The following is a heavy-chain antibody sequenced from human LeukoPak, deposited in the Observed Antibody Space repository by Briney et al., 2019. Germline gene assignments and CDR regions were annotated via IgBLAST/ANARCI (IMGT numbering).Heavy chain of an antibody. CDR3: AKDLGGSGTFYKDLDY. V-gene: IGHV3-30*18. Sequence: GGSLRLSRAASGFTFSSYGMHWVRQAPGKGLEWVAVISYDGGNIYYADSVKGRFTIPRDNSKNTLYLQMNSLRAEDTAVYYCAKDLGGSGTFYKDLDYWGQGTLATVSS. J-gene: IGHJ4*02. D-gene: IGHD3-10*01. CDR2: ISYDGGNI. CDR1: GFTFSSYG.